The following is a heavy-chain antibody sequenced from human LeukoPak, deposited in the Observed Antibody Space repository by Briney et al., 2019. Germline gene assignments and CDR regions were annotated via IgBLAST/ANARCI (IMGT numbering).Heavy chain of an antibody. CDR1: GGSISSYY. D-gene: IGHD3-10*01. CDR2: IFYSGST. Sequence: SETLSLTCTVSGGSISSYYWSWMRQPPGEGLEWIGYIFYSGSTNYTPSLKSRVTMSVDTSKNQFSLKLSSVTAADTAVYYCARDYGPSRGFDYWGQGILVTVSS. CDR3: ARDYGPSRGFDY. V-gene: IGHV4-59*01. J-gene: IGHJ4*02.